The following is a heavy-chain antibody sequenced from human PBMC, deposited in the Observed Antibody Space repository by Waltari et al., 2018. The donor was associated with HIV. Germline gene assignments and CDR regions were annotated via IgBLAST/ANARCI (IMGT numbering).Heavy chain of an antibody. CDR2: ISWNSDII. Sequence: EMQLGGSGGAWVRLGSSLGFPCEAPGFNFAHFGLYWVRQAPGKGLEWVSGISWNSDIIGYADSVKGRFTISRDNAKNSLYLQMNSLGAEDTALYYCAKDAASIHYYGMDVWGQGTTVTVS. J-gene: IGHJ6*02. V-gene: IGHV3-9*01. CDR1: GFNFAHFG. CDR3: AKDAASIHYYGMDV. D-gene: IGHD2-2*01.